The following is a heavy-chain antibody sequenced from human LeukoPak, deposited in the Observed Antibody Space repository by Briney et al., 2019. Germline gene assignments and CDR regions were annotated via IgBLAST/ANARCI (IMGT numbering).Heavy chain of an antibody. CDR2: INPSGGST. V-gene: IGHV1-46*01. D-gene: IGHD1-26*01. CDR1: GYTFINYY. J-gene: IGHJ4*02. CDR3: ARSYSGSYYAESGVDY. Sequence: GASVTFSCKASGYTFINYYMHWVRQAPGQGLEWMGIINPSGGSTRYAQKFQGRVTMTRDTSTSTVYMELSSLRSEDTAVYYCARSYSGSYYAESGVDYWGQGTLVTVSS.